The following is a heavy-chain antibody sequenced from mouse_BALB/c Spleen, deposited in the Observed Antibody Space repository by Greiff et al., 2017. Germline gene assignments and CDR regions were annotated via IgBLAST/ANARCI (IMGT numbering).Heavy chain of an antibody. CDR3: ASYVRYFDY. Sequence: EVHLVESGGGLVKPGGSLKLSCAASGFTFSSYAMSWVRQTPEKRLEWVATISSGGSYTYYPDSVKGRFTISRDNAKNTLYLQMSSLRSEDTAMYYCASYVRYFDYWGQGTTLTVSS. D-gene: IGHD2-12*01. CDR1: GFTFSSYA. V-gene: IGHV5-9-3*01. J-gene: IGHJ2*01. CDR2: ISSGGSYT.